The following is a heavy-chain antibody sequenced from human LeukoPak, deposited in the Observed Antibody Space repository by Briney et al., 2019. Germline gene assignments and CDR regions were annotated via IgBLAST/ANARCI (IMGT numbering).Heavy chain of an antibody. CDR1: GGSISSSSKF. V-gene: IGHV4-39*01. CDR2: LNPSTTT. D-gene: IGHD1-14*01. J-gene: IGHJ3*01. Sequence: PSETLSLTCTVSGGSISSSSKFWDWIPQPPGKGLEWIGSLNPSTTTYYDPSLRSRVGISVDTSKNQFYLTLSSVTAADSAVYFCARHDKYPYDSQPDGFDVWGQGTMVTVCS. CDR3: ARHDKYPYDSQPDGFDV.